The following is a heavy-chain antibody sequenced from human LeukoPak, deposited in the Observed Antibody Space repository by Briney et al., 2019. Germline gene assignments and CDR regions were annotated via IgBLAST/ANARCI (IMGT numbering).Heavy chain of an antibody. J-gene: IGHJ6*02. V-gene: IGHV1-18*01. D-gene: IGHD6-19*01. Sequence: ASVKVSCKASGGTFSSYGISWVRQAPGQGLEWMGWISAYNGNTNYAQKLQGRVTMTTDTSTSTAYMELRSLRSDDTAVYYCARDQGYSSGWYPYYYYGMDVWGQGTTVTVSS. CDR2: ISAYNGNT. CDR3: ARDQGYSSGWYPYYYYGMDV. CDR1: GGTFSSYG.